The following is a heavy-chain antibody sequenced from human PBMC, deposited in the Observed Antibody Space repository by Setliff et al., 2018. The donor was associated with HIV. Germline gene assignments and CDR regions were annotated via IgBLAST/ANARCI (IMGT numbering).Heavy chain of an antibody. CDR3: ARVSSGRTYYYYYYMGV. D-gene: IGHD6-19*01. CDR1: GGSISSYY. V-gene: IGHV4-59*01. CDR2: IYYSGST. J-gene: IGHJ6*03. Sequence: SETLSLTCTVSGGSISSYYWSWIRQPPGKGLEWIGYIYYSGSTNYNPSLKSRVTISVDTSKNQFSLKLSSVTAADTAVYYCARVSSGRTYYYYYYMGVWGKGTTVTVSS.